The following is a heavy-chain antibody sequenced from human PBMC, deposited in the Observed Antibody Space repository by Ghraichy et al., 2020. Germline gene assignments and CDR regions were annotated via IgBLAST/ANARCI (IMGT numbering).Heavy chain of an antibody. V-gene: IGHV4-34*01. D-gene: IGHD6-13*01. CDR2: INHSGST. J-gene: IGHJ1*01. CDR1: GGSFSGYY. Sequence: SETLSLTCAVYGGSFSGYYWSWIRQPPGKGLEWIGEINHSGSTNYNPSLKSRVTISVDTSKNQFSLKLSSVTAADTAVYYCARRPNKIAAAGTSYFQHWGQGTLVTVSS. CDR3: ARRPNKIAAAGTSYFQH.